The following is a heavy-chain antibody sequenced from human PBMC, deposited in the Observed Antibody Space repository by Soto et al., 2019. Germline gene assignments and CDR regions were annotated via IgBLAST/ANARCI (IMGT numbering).Heavy chain of an antibody. Sequence: EVQLLESGGGLVQPGGSLRLSCAASGFTFSSYAMSWVRQAPGKGLEWVAAISGSGGSTYYADSVKGRFTSSRDNSKNTLYLQMNSLRAEDTAVYYCANLNRVWYFDLWGRGTLVTVSS. CDR1: GFTFSSYA. J-gene: IGHJ2*01. V-gene: IGHV3-23*01. CDR3: ANLNRVWYFDL. D-gene: IGHD6-13*01. CDR2: ISGSGGST.